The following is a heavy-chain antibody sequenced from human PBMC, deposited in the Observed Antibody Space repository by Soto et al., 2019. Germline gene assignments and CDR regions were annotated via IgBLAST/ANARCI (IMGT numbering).Heavy chain of an antibody. D-gene: IGHD1-26*01. CDR2: IYPGDSDT. J-gene: IGHJ6*02. CDR1: GYTFSSHW. Sequence: PGESLKISCKGSGYTFSSHWIGWARQRPGKGLEWMGIIYPGDSDTRYSPSFQGQVTISADKSISTAYLQWISLKASDTGMYYCASTTYSGSYYYYYGMDVWGQGTTVTVS. CDR3: ASTTYSGSYYYYYGMDV. V-gene: IGHV5-51*01.